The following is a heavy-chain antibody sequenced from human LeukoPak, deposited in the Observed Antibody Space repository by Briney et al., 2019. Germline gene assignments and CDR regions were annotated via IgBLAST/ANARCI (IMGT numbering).Heavy chain of an antibody. CDR3: ASRGRVDFWSGYFDY. CDR1: GGTFSSYA. V-gene: IGHV1-69*05. J-gene: IGHJ4*02. CDR2: IIPIFGTA. D-gene: IGHD3-3*01. Sequence: GASVKVSCKASGGTFSSYAISWVRQAPGQGLEWMGGIIPIFGTANYAQKFQGRVAITTDESTSTAYMELSSLRSEDTAVYYCASRGRVDFWSGYFDYWGQGTLVTVSS.